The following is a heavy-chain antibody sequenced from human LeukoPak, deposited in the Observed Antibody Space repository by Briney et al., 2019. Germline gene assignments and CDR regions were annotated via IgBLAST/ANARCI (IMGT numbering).Heavy chain of an antibody. D-gene: IGHD6-13*01. J-gene: IGHJ4*02. CDR3: ASNPLYSSSWNPAHFDY. CDR2: ITSSISYI. CDR1: GLTFSSDS. V-gene: IGHV3-21*01. Sequence: PGRCLTPSCAASGLTFSSDSTNSGCQAPRKGLGWVSGITSSISYIYYPDPVKGRFTTSRDTTKNSPYLQMNSLTAEDTAVYYCASNPLYSSSWNPAHFDYWGQGTLVTASS.